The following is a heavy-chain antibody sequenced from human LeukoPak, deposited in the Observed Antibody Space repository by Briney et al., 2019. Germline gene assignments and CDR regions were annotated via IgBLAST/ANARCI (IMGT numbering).Heavy chain of an antibody. V-gene: IGHV3-23*01. Sequence: GGSLRLSCAASGFTFSSYAMSWVRQAPGKGLEWVSAISGRGGSTYYADSVKGRFTISRDNSKNTLYLQMNSLRAEDTAVYYCAKDRGESNYGDFDYWGQGTLVTVSS. CDR3: AKDRGESNYGDFDY. CDR2: ISGRGGST. CDR1: GFTFSSYA. D-gene: IGHD4-17*01. J-gene: IGHJ4*02.